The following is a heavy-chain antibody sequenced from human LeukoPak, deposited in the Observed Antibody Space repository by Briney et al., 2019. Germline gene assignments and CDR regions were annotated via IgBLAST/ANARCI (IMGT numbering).Heavy chain of an antibody. CDR1: GFSLSTSGVG. Sequence: SGPKLVNPTQTLTLTCTFSGFSLSTSGVGVGWIRQPPGKALEWLALIYWDDDKRYSPSLKSRLTITKDTSKNQVVLTMTNMDPVDTATYYCARAYDILTDYSPFDYWGQGTLVTVSS. J-gene: IGHJ4*02. V-gene: IGHV2-5*02. CDR3: ARAYDILTDYSPFDY. CDR2: IYWDDDK. D-gene: IGHD3-9*01.